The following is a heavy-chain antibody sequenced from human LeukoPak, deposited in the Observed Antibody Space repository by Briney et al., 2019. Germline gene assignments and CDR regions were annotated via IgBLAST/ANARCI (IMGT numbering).Heavy chain of an antibody. J-gene: IGHJ4*02. V-gene: IGHV4-4*07. CDR3: AREGCSGGSCYPY. CDR2: IHTSGNT. D-gene: IGHD2-15*01. Sequence: SDTLSLTCTVSSRXMSNYYRSWIRQPAGKGLEFIGRIHTSGNTNYNPSLKSRVTMSVDTSNNQFSLRLSSVTAADTAVYYCAREGCSGGSCYPYWGQGTLVTVSS. CDR1: SRXMSNYY.